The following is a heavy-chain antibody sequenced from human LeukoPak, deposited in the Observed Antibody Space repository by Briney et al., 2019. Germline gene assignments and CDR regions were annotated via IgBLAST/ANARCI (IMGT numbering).Heavy chain of an antibody. J-gene: IGHJ4*02. Sequence: PSDTLSLTCAVYGGSFSGYYWSWIRQPPGKGLEWIGEINHSGSTNYNPSLKSRVTISVDTSKNQFSLKLSSVPAADTAVYYCARGNPLITMVRGVPPYYFDYWGQGTLVTVSS. CDR2: INHSGST. D-gene: IGHD3-10*01. CDR1: GGSFSGYY. CDR3: ARGNPLITMVRGVPPYYFDY. V-gene: IGHV4-34*01.